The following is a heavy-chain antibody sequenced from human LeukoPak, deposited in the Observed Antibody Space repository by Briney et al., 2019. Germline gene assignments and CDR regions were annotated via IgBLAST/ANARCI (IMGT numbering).Heavy chain of an antibody. CDR1: GFTFSSYG. CDR3: AKVAPVYGSGSYYKGRIDY. Sequence: PGGSLRLSCAASGFTFSSYGMHWVRQAPGKGLEWVAFIRYDGSNKYYADSVKGRFTISRDNSKNTLYLQMNSLRAEDTAVYYCAKVAPVYGSGSYYKGRIDYWGQGTLVTVSS. CDR2: IRYDGSNK. D-gene: IGHD3-10*01. V-gene: IGHV3-30*02. J-gene: IGHJ4*02.